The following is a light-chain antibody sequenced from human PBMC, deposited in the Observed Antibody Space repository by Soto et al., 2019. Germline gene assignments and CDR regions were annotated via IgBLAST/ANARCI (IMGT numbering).Light chain of an antibody. Sequence: QSALTQPASVSGSPGQSITISCTGASSDVGAYNYVSWYQQYPGKAPKLMIYDVTNRPSGVSNRFSGSKSDNTASLTISGLQADDEADYYCSSYTSSSTLVFGGGTKLTVL. J-gene: IGLJ2*01. CDR3: SSYTSSSTLV. CDR1: SSDVGAYNY. V-gene: IGLV2-14*01. CDR2: DVT.